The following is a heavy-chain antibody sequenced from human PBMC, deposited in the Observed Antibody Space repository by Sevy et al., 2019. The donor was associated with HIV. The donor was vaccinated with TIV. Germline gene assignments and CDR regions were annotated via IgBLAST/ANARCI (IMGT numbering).Heavy chain of an antibody. CDR2: IRRNSYGAYGGTT. CDR3: TRGLATADTPEYYFDY. J-gene: IGHJ4*02. Sequence: GGSLRLSCTTSGFTFDDYAMSWFRQAPGKGLEWVAFIRRNSYGAYGGTTDYGASVKGRFIISRDDSKSIAYLQMSSLKTEDTAVYYCTRGLATADTPEYYFDYWGQGTLVTVSS. CDR1: GFTFDDYA. D-gene: IGHD5-12*01. V-gene: IGHV3-49*03.